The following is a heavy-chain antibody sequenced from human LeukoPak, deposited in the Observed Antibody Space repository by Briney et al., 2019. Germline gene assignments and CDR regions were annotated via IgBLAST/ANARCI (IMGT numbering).Heavy chain of an antibody. Sequence: SETLSLTCAVYGGSFSGYYWSWIRQPPGKGLEWIGEINHSGSTNYNPFLKSRVTISVDTSKNQFSLKLSSVTAADTAVYYCAGAFARGSYYYYGMDVWGKGTTVTVSS. J-gene: IGHJ6*04. D-gene: IGHD3-16*01. V-gene: IGHV4-34*01. CDR3: AGAFARGSYYYYGMDV. CDR1: GGSFSGYY. CDR2: INHSGST.